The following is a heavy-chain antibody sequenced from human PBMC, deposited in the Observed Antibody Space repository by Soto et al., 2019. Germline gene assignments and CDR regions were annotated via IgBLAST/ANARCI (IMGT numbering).Heavy chain of an antibody. CDR3: ARGPQTSDF. CDR2: INTYNGNT. Sequence: GPEVKKPGASVKVSCKTSGYIFTTYSIAWVRQAPGQGLEWMGWINTYNGNTHYTQKFQDRVTVTTDTSTATAYMELSSLTSDDTAVYFCARGPQTSDFWGQGTLISVSS. J-gene: IGHJ4*02. D-gene: IGHD2-2*01. V-gene: IGHV1-18*01. CDR1: GYIFTTYS.